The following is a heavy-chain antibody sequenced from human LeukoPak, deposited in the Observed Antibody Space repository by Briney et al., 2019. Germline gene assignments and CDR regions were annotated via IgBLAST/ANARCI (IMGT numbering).Heavy chain of an antibody. CDR3: TRRAPTPYGHYLDS. Sequence: PSETLSLTCTVSGDSTSSYYWSWLRQTPGKGLEWIGYIHTNGRTNYSPSLKSRVTMSVDSSKNQLSLMLSSVTAADTAVYYCTRRAPTPYGHYLDSWGQGTLVTVSS. J-gene: IGHJ4*02. V-gene: IGHV4-4*09. CDR2: IHTNGRT. CDR1: GDSTSSYY. D-gene: IGHD3-10*01.